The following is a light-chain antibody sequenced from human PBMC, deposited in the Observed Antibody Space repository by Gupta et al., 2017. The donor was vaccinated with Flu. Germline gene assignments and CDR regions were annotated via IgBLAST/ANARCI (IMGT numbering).Light chain of an antibody. CDR3: QQSFKIPYT. Sequence: GDRVTITCRASQTLHGYLNWYQQKPGKAPDLLISAASALQGGVPPRFSGSGSATDYTLTITSLQPEDFATYFCQQSFKIPYTCGQGTRLEIK. CDR2: AAS. J-gene: IGKJ2*01. V-gene: IGKV1-39*01. CDR1: QTLHGY.